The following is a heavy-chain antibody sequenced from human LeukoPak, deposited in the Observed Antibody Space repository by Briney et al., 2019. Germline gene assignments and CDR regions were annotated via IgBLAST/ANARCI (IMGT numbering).Heavy chain of an antibody. Sequence: SETLSITCTVSGGSMSSYYWSWIRQPPGKGLEWIGYIYYNGKTNYSPSLNSRVTISVNTSRNQFSLKLNSVTAAGTAVYYCARGGWSVDYWGQGTLVTVSS. CDR1: GGSMSSYY. CDR2: IYYNGKT. V-gene: IGHV4-59*08. J-gene: IGHJ4*02. CDR3: ARGGWSVDY. D-gene: IGHD6-19*01.